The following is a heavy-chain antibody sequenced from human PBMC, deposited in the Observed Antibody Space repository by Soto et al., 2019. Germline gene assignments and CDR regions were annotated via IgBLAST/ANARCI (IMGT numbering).Heavy chain of an antibody. Sequence: QVQLQESGPGLVKPSGTLSLTCAVSGGSISSSNWWSWVRQPPGKGLGWIGEIYHSGSTNYNPSLKRRVTISVDKSKNQFSLKLSSVPAADTAVYYCARSYMVRGVANWFDPWGQGTLVTVSS. CDR1: GGSISSSNW. D-gene: IGHD3-10*01. CDR2: IYHSGST. V-gene: IGHV4-4*02. CDR3: ARSYMVRGVANWFDP. J-gene: IGHJ5*02.